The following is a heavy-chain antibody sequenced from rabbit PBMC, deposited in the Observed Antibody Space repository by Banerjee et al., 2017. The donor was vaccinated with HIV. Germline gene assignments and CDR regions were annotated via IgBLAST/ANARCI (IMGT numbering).Heavy chain of an antibody. CDR2: IYAGSNGFT. Sequence: QSLEESGGDLVKPGASLTLTCTASGFSFSSGYYMCWVRQAPGKGLEWIACIYAGSNGFTYYASWVNGRFTISRSTSLNTVTLQMTSLTAADTATYFCARVITIPYYFDLWGQGTLVTVS. CDR1: GFSFSSGYY. V-gene: IGHV1S40*01. J-gene: IGHJ4*01. CDR3: ARVITIPYYFDL. D-gene: IGHD2-1*01.